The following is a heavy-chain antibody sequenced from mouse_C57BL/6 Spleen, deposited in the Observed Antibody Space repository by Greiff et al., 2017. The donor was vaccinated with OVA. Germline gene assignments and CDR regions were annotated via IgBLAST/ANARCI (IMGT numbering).Heavy chain of an antibody. J-gene: IGHJ2*01. D-gene: IGHD2-2*01. CDR2: IHPNSGST. Sequence: VQLQQPGAELVKPGASVKLSCKASGYTFTSYWMHWVKQRPGQGLEWIGMIHPNSGSTNYNEKFRSKATLTVDKSSSTAYMQLSSLTSEDSAVYYCARRDGVTGFDYWGQGTTLTVSS. CDR3: ARRDGVTGFDY. CDR1: GYTFTSYW. V-gene: IGHV1-64*01.